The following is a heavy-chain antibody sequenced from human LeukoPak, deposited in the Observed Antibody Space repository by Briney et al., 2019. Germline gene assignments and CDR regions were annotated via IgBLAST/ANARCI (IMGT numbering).Heavy chain of an antibody. D-gene: IGHD3-3*01. CDR2: IYYSGST. Sequence: PSRSLSLTCTVSGVSIRSGGYYSGWVRPHPGKGLEWIGYIYYSGSTYYNPSLKSRVTISVDTSKNQFSLKLSSVTAADTAVYYCARDRSDYYGMDVWGQGTTVTVSS. CDR1: GVSIRSGGYY. J-gene: IGHJ6*02. CDR3: ARDRSDYYGMDV. V-gene: IGHV4-31*03.